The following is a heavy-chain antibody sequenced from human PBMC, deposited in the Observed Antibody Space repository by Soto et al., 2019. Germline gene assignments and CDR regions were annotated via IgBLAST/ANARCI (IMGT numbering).Heavy chain of an antibody. Sequence: QVQLVESGGGVVQPGRSLRLSCAASGFTFSSYGMHWVRQAPGKGLEWVAVISYDGSNKYYADSVKGRFTISRDNSKNTLYLQMNSLRAEDTAVYYCAKSEVVTPLLDYWGQGTLVTVSS. CDR2: ISYDGSNK. V-gene: IGHV3-30*18. CDR3: AKSEVVTPLLDY. CDR1: GFTFSSYG. D-gene: IGHD2-21*02. J-gene: IGHJ4*02.